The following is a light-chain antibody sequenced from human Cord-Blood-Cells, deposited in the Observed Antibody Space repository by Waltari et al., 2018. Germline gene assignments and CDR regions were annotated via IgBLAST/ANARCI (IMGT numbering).Light chain of an antibody. J-gene: IGLJ2*01. CDR3: SSYTSSSTLL. V-gene: IGLV2-14*03. CDR1: SSDVRGYNY. Sequence: QSALTQPASVSGSPGQAIPISCPGTSSDVRGYNYGAWYQHHPGKAPNLMIYDVSNRPSGVSNRFSGSKSGNTASLTISGLQAEDEADYYCSSYTSSSTLLFGGGTKLTVL. CDR2: DVS.